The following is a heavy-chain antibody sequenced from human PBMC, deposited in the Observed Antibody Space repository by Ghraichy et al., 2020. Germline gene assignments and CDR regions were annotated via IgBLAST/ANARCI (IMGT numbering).Heavy chain of an antibody. CDR2: IYTSGST. J-gene: IGHJ4*02. V-gene: IGHV4-61*02. Sequence: SETLSLTCTVSGGSISSGSYYWSWIRQPAGKGLEWIGRIYTSGSTNYNPSLKSRVTISVDTSKNQFSLKLSSVTAADTAVYYCAAFYDFWSGYRSWNFDYWGQGTLVTVSS. D-gene: IGHD3-3*01. CDR1: GGSISSGSYY. CDR3: AAFYDFWSGYRSWNFDY.